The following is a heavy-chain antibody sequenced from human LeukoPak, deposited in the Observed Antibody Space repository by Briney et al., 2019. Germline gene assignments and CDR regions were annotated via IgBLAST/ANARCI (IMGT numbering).Heavy chain of an antibody. CDR2: IYYSGST. Sequence: KTSETLSLTCTVSGGSISSYYWSWIRQPPGKGLEWIGCIYYSGSTNYNPSLKSRVTISVDTSKNQFSLKLSSVTAADTAVYYCARVFPRITMIVDAFDIWGQGTMVTVSS. V-gene: IGHV4-59*01. CDR1: GGSISSYY. J-gene: IGHJ3*02. D-gene: IGHD3-22*01. CDR3: ARVFPRITMIVDAFDI.